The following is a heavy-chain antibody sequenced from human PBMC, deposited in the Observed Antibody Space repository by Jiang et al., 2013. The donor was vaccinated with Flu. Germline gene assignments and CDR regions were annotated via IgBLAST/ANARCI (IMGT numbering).Heavy chain of an antibody. CDR1: GTSITNYY. CDR2: IYYSGST. V-gene: IGHV4-59*08. D-gene: IGHD3-22*01. J-gene: IGHJ4*02. CDR3: ARLYYDGSGYYYFDY. Sequence: LLKPSETLSLTCTVPGTSITNYYWSWIRQSPERELEWIGYIYYSGSTYYNPSLKSRVTILVDTSKNQFSLKLSSVTAADTAVYYCARLYYDGSGYYYFDYWGQGTLVTVSS.